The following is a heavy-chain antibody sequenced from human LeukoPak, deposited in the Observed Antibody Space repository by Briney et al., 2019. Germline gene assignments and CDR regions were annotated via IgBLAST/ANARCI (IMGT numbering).Heavy chain of an antibody. V-gene: IGHV4-59*01. CDR1: GGSISSYY. J-gene: IGHJ4*02. Sequence: SETLSLTCTVSGGSISSYYWSWIRQPPGKGLEWIGYIYYSGSTNYNPSLKSRVTISVDTSKNQFSLKLSSVTAADTAVYYCARGGPRRTFDYWGQGTLVTVSS. CDR3: ARGGPRRTFDY. CDR2: IYYSGST. D-gene: IGHD3-10*01.